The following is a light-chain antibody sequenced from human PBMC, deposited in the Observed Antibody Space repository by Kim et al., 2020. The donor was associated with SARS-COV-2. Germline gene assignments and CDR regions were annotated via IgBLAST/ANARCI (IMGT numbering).Light chain of an antibody. CDR2: GVS. V-gene: IGKV3-15*01. J-gene: IGKJ4*01. CDR1: RPVSTK. Sequence: SPGARAILTCRATRPVSTKLSWSHLRPGQAPRLLMHGVSTRTPGIPATFSGSGSGTEFTLTISSLQSEDAAVYYCQQYYDWPPVTFGGGTKVDIK. CDR3: QQYYDWPPVT.